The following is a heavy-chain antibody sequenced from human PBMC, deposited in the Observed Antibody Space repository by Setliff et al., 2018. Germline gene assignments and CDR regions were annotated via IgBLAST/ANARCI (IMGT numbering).Heavy chain of an antibody. Sequence: SGPTLVNPTQTLTLTCTFSGFSLSTSGICVSWIRQPPGKGLEWIGYIYYSGSTNYNPPLKSRVTISVDTSKNRFSLKMSSMTAADTAVYYCARFLNPRDGYQNSPGFDFWGQGTLVTVSS. CDR2: IYYSGST. J-gene: IGHJ4*02. CDR3: ARFLNPRDGYQNSPGFDF. CDR1: GFSLSTSGIC. V-gene: IGHV4-61*08. D-gene: IGHD5-12*01.